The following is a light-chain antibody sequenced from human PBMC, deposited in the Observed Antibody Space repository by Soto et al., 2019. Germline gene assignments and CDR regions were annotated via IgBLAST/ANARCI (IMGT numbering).Light chain of an antibody. Sequence: EIVLTQSPGTLSLSPGERATLSCRASQSVSSSYLAWYQQKPGQAPRLLIYGASSRATGIPDRFSGSGSGTDFTLTISRLEPEDFAVYYCQQDGSLGTFGQGTKVEIK. CDR3: QQDGSLGT. J-gene: IGKJ1*01. V-gene: IGKV3-20*01. CDR1: QSVSSSY. CDR2: GAS.